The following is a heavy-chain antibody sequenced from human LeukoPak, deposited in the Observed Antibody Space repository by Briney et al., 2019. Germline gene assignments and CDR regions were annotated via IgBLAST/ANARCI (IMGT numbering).Heavy chain of an antibody. D-gene: IGHD1-26*01. CDR2: VSPFNGNT. V-gene: IGHV1-18*01. CDR3: ARRGGSYSHSDF. J-gene: IGHJ4*02. Sequence: GASVKVSGKASGYAFSSYGIIWVRQAPGQGLQWMGWVSPFNGNTDYAPKLQGRVTMTTDTSTTTAYMELRSLTSDDTAVYYCARRGGSYSHSDFWGQGTLVTVSS. CDR1: GYAFSSYG.